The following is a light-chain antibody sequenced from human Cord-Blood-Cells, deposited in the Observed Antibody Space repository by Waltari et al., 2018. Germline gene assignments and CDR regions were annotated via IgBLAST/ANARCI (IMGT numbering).Light chain of an antibody. V-gene: IGKV3-11*01. CDR1: QGVSSY. J-gene: IGKJ4*01. CDR3: QQRSNWLT. Sequence: EIVLTQSPATLSLYPGERATLSCRDIQGVSSYLAWYQKKPGQAPQLLIYYASNRATGIPARFSGSWSWTDFTLTISILEPEDVAVYYCQQRSNWLTFGGGTKVEIK. CDR2: YAS.